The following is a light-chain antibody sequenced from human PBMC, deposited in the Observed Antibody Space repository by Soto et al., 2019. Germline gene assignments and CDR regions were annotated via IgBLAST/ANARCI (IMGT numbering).Light chain of an antibody. CDR2: DTS. Sequence: IVLTQSPANRSLSPGERATLSCRASQSVINYLAWYQQKPGQAPRLLIYDTSNRATGIPARFSGSGSGTDFTLIISSLEHEDFAVYYCQQRANWPLTFGGGTKVDI. V-gene: IGKV3-11*01. CDR3: QQRANWPLT. J-gene: IGKJ4*01. CDR1: QSVINY.